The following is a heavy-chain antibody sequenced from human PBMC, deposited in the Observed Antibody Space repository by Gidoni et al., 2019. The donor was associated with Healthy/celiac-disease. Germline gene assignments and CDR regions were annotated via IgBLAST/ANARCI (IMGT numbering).Heavy chain of an antibody. Sequence: QVQLPESGPGLVKPSETLSLTCTVSGGSLSSYYWSWIRQPPGKGLEWLGYIYYSGSTNYNPYLKSRGTISVDTSKNQFSLRLSSVTAADTAVYYCARGVTIFGVVYGMDVWGQGTTVTVS. J-gene: IGHJ6*02. CDR1: GGSLSSYY. V-gene: IGHV4-59*01. CDR2: IYYSGST. CDR3: ARGVTIFGVVYGMDV. D-gene: IGHD3-3*01.